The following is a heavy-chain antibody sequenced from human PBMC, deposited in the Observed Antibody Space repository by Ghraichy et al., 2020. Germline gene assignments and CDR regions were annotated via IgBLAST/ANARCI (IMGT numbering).Heavy chain of an antibody. CDR1: GGSFSGYY. CDR2: INHSGST. D-gene: IGHD1-7*01. V-gene: IGHV4-34*01. J-gene: IGHJ6*02. CDR3: ARGVITGTTVRFYYYYGMDV. Sequence: SETLSLTCAVYGGSFSGYYWSWIRQPPGKGLEWIGEINHSGSTNYNPSLKSRVTISVDTSKNQFSLTLSSVTAADTAVYYCARGVITGTTVRFYYYYGMDVWGQGTTVTVSS.